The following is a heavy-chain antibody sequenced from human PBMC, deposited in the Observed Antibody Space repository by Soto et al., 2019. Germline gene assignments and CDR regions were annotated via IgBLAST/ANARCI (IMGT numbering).Heavy chain of an antibody. D-gene: IGHD3-10*01. CDR2: INHSGST. V-gene: IGHV4-34*01. CDR1: GGSFSDYY. J-gene: IGHJ4*02. CDR3: ARARITMIRGVIIDS. Sequence: SETLSLTCAVYGGSFSDYYWCWIRQPPGKGLEWIGAINHSGSTNYYPSLKSRVTISVDTSKSQFSLKLSSVTAADTAVYYCARARITMIRGVIIDSWDQGTLVTVSS.